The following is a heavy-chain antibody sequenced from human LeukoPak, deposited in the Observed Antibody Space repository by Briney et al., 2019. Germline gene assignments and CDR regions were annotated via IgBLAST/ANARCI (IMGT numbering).Heavy chain of an antibody. Sequence: SETLSLTCTVSGGSISNNHYSWGWIRQPPGKGLEYLGYIYHSGRTYYSPSLKSRLTMSVDTSNNQFSLKLTSLTATDTAFYYCARLCHDKHYDFSSGYYFDYWGQGSRVTVSS. CDR3: ARLCHDKHYDFSSGYYFDY. CDR1: GGSISNNHYS. CDR2: IYHSGRT. J-gene: IGHJ4*02. D-gene: IGHD3-3*01. V-gene: IGHV4-39*01.